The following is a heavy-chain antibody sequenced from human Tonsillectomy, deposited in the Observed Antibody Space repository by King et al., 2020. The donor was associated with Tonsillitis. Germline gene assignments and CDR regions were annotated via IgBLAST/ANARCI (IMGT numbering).Heavy chain of an antibody. J-gene: IGHJ4*02. V-gene: IGHV4-61*02. Sequence: PLQESGPGLVKPSQTLSLTCTVSGGSISSGNYYWTWIRLPAGKGLEWIGRIHTSGSTDFNPSLKSRVTISLDTSKNQFSLGLSSVTAADTAVYYCTRDSQSSHYFDYWGQGTLVTVSS. CDR3: TRDSQSSHYFDY. CDR2: IHTSGST. D-gene: IGHD2-21*01. CDR1: GGSISSGNYY.